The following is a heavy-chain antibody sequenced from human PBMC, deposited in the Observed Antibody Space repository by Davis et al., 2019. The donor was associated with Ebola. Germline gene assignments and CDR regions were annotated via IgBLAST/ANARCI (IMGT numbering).Heavy chain of an antibody. CDR1: GYTFGDYY. J-gene: IGHJ4*02. CDR2: FNPNSGGT. Sequence: AASVKVSCKASGYTFGDYYVHWVRQAPGQGLEWMGRFNPNSGGTNFEQKFQDRFTMTWDTSVNTAYMELGRLRSDDTAMYYCAREGWTTGVDHWGQGTLVTVPS. D-gene: IGHD1-1*01. V-gene: IGHV1-2*06. CDR3: AREGWTTGVDH.